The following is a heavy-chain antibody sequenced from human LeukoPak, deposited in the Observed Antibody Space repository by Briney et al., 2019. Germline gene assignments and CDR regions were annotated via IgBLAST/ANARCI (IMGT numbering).Heavy chain of an antibody. CDR1: GFTVSSDY. CDR2: IYSGGST. Sequence: GGSLRLSCAASGFTVSSDYMSWVRQAPGKGLEWVSVIYSGGSTFYVDPVKGRFTISRDNSKNTLHLQMNSLRVEDTAIYYCAKDLIAYSYGYAGRSNFDYWGQGTLVTVSS. D-gene: IGHD5-18*01. CDR3: AKDLIAYSYGYAGRSNFDY. V-gene: IGHV3-53*01. J-gene: IGHJ4*02.